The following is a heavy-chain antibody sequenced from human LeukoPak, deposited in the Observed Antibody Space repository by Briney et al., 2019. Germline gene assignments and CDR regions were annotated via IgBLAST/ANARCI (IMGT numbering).Heavy chain of an antibody. J-gene: IGHJ5*02. CDR2: ISGSNTYI. CDR3: VRVWGQVADL. D-gene: IGHD3-16*01. CDR1: GFTFSDYS. Sequence: GGSLRLSCAASGFTFSDYSMNWVRQAPGKGLEWVSSISGSNTYIYYADSLKGRFTISRDNAKNSLYLQMNSLSAEDTAVYYCVRVWGQVADLWGQGTLLTVSS. V-gene: IGHV3-21*06.